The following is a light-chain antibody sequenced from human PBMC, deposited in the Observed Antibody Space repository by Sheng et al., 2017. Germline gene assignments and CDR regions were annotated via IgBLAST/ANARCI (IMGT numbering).Light chain of an antibody. CDR3: QQRSNWPVT. CDR2: GAS. J-gene: IGKJ2*01. V-gene: IGKV3-11*01. Sequence: EIVMTQSPVTLSVSPGERVTLSCRASQSVSSDLAWSQQRPGQAPRLLINGASIRAIGIPARFSGSGSGTDFTLTISSLEPEDFAVYYCQQRSNWPVTFGRGTKLEI. CDR1: QSVSSD.